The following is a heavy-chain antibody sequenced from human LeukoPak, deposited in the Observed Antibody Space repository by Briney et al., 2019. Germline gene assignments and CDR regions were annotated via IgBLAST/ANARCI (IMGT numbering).Heavy chain of an antibody. V-gene: IGHV3-53*01. CDR1: GFSVSTNI. CDR3: TRADCSGATCYFGGDLAWFDP. D-gene: IGHD2-2*01. Sequence: GGSLKLSCEASGFSVSTNIMTWVRQAPGKGLDWVSVMYSTGATYYADSVKGRFTISRDNSKNTVYLQMNSLTVADTAVYYCTRADCSGATCYFGGDLAWFDPWGQGTQVTVS. J-gene: IGHJ5*02. CDR2: MYSTGAT.